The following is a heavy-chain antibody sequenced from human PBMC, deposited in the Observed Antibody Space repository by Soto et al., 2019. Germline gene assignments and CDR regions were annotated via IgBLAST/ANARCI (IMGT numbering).Heavy chain of an antibody. D-gene: IGHD6-19*01. Sequence: SETLSLTCAVYGGSFSGYYWSWIRQPPGKGLEWIGEINHSGSTNYNPSLKSRVTISVDTSKNQFSLKLSSVTAADTAVYYCARGPGQYSSGRFDYWGQGTLVTVSS. CDR3: ARGPGQYSSGRFDY. V-gene: IGHV4-34*01. J-gene: IGHJ4*02. CDR2: INHSGST. CDR1: GGSFSGYY.